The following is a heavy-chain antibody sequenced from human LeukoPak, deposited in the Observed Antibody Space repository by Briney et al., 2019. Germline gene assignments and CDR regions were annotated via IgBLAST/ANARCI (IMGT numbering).Heavy chain of an antibody. D-gene: IGHD2-2*01. CDR1: GYTFTGYY. CDR2: INPNSGGT. Sequence: ASVKVSCKASGYTFTGYYMHWVRRAPGQGLEWMGRINPNSGGTNYAQKFQGRVTMTRDTSISTAYMELSRLRSDDTAVYYCARSVVPAAETCYDYWGQGTLVTVSS. J-gene: IGHJ4*02. V-gene: IGHV1-2*06. CDR3: ARSVVPAAETCYDY.